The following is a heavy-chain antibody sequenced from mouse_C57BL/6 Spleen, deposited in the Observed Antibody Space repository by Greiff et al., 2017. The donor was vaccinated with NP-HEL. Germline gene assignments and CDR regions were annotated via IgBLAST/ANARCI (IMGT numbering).Heavy chain of an antibody. J-gene: IGHJ2*01. D-gene: IGHD4-1*02. V-gene: IGHV1-82*01. Sequence: VQLVESGPELVKPGASVKISCKASGYAFSSSWMNWVKQRPGKGLEWIGRIYPGDGDTNYNGKFKGKATLTADKSSSTAYMQLSSLTSEDSAVYFCARSANWYYFDYWGQGTTLTVSS. CDR2: IYPGDGDT. CDR3: ARSANWYYFDY. CDR1: GYAFSSSW.